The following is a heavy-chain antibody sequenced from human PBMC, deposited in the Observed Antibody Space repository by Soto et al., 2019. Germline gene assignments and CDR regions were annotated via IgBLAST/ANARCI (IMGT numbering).Heavy chain of an antibody. J-gene: IGHJ6*02. Sequence: SETLSLTSTVPEGSVSSDSHYRSWIRQTPGKGMEWIGYIYYTGSTNDNPSLKGRVTRSVDTSGDQVSLRLRSVTRADTAVYYCARDKYDFLSVSYYYAMEVWGQGTKVTVSS. D-gene: IGHD3-3*01. V-gene: IGHV4-61*01. CDR2: IYYTGST. CDR1: EGSVSSDSHY. CDR3: ARDKYDFLSVSYYYAMEV.